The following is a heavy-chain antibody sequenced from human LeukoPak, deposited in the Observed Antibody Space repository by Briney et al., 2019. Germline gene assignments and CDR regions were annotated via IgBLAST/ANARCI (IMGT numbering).Heavy chain of an antibody. J-gene: IGHJ4*02. CDR2: IYYSGST. Sequence: SETLSLTCTVSGGSISSGGYYWSWIRQHPGKGLEWIGYIYYSGSTYYNPSLKSRVTISVDTSKNQFSLKLSSVTAEDTAVYYCAKTYCSGGSCYSFFMDYSAYYFDYWGQGTLVTVSS. CDR1: GGSISSGGYY. CDR3: AKTYCSGGSCYSFFMDYSAYYFDY. V-gene: IGHV4-31*03. D-gene: IGHD2-15*01.